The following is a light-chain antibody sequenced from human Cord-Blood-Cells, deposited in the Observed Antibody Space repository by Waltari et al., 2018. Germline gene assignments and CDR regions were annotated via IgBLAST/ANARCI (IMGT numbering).Light chain of an antibody. CDR1: SSDVGGYNY. CDR3: SSYTSSSTLV. CDR2: DVS. J-gene: IGLJ3*02. Sequence: QSALTQPASVSGSPGQSIPISCTGTSSDVGGYNYVSWYQQPPGKAPKLMIYDVSKRPSGVSNRFSGSKSGNTASLTISGLQAEDEADYYCSSYTSSSTLVFGGGTKLTVL. V-gene: IGLV2-14*01.